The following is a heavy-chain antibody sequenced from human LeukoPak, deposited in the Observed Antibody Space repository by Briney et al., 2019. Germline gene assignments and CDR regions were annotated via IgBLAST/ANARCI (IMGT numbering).Heavy chain of an antibody. V-gene: IGHV3-21*01. CDR1: GFTFSSYS. Sequence: PGGSLRLSCAASGFTFSSYSMNWVRQAPGKGLEWVSSISSSSSYIYYADSVKGRFTISRDNAKNSLYLKMNSLRAEDTAVYYCARGRLKQIRQGWFDPWGQGTLVTVSS. D-gene: IGHD1-1*01. CDR3: ARGRLKQIRQGWFDP. CDR2: ISSSSSYI. J-gene: IGHJ5*02.